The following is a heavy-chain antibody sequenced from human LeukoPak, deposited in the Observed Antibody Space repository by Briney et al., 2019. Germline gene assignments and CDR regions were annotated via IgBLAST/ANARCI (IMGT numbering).Heavy chain of an antibody. CDR1: GYTFTSYG. CDR3: AIWWARRGHLRAYDILDY. Sequence: GASVKVSCKASGYTFTSYGISWVRQAPGQGLEWMGWISAYNGNTNYAQKLQGRVTMTTDTSTSTAYMELRSLRSDDTAVYYCAIWWARRGHLRAYDILDYWGQGTLVTVSS. J-gene: IGHJ4*02. D-gene: IGHD3-9*01. CDR2: ISAYNGNT. V-gene: IGHV1-18*01.